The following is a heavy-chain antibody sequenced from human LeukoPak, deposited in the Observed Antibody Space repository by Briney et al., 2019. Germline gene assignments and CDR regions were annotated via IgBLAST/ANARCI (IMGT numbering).Heavy chain of an antibody. CDR3: ARAGSGLYYFDY. J-gene: IGHJ4*02. V-gene: IGHV1-8*02. CDR1: GGTFSSYT. CDR2: MNPNSGNT. D-gene: IGHD6-19*01. Sequence: ASVKVSCKASGGTFSSYTISWVRQATGQGLEWMGWMNPNSGNTGYAQKFQGRVTMTRNTSISTAYMELSSLRSEDTAVYYCARAGSGLYYFDYWGQGTLVTVSS.